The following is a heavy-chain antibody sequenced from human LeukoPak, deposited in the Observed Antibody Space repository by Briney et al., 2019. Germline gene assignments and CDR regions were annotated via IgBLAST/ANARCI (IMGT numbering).Heavy chain of an antibody. CDR2: ISSSGSTI. CDR3: AREKVVPDAHRRAFDI. V-gene: IGHV3-11*04. CDR1: GFTFSDYY. D-gene: IGHD2-2*01. Sequence: PGGSLRLSCAASGFTFSDYYMSWIRQAPGKGLEWVSYISSSGSTIYYADSVKGRFTISRDNAKNSLYLQMNSLRAEDTAVYYCAREKVVPDAHRRAFDIWGQGTMVTVSS. J-gene: IGHJ3*02.